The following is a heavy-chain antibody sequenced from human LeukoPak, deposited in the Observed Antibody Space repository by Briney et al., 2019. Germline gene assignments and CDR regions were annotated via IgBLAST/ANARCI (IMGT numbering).Heavy chain of an antibody. D-gene: IGHD1-26*01. Sequence: GGSLRLSCAASEFTFSSYAMHWVRQAPGKGLEWVAVISYDGSNKYYADSVKGRFTISRDNSKNTLYLQMNSLRAEDTAVYYCAKDWYSGSNEDYWGQGTLVTVSS. CDR3: AKDWYSGSNEDY. CDR2: ISYDGSNK. V-gene: IGHV3-30*18. CDR1: EFTFSSYA. J-gene: IGHJ4*02.